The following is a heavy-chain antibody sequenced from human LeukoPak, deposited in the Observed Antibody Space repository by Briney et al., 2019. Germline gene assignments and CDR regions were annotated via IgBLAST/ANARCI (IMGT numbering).Heavy chain of an antibody. CDR2: INPNSGAT. CDR3: ARAATHIVGATSFDY. V-gene: IGHV1-2*02. Sequence: ASVKVSCKASGSTFSGYYMHWVRHAPGQGLEWMGWINPNSGATNYAQKLQGRVTMTRDTSISTAYMELTRLRSDDTAVYYCARAATHIVGATSFDYWGEGTLVTVSS. J-gene: IGHJ4*02. D-gene: IGHD1-26*01. CDR1: GSTFSGYY.